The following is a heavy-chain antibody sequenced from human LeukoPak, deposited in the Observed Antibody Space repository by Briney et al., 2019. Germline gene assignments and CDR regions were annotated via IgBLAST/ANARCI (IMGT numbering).Heavy chain of an antibody. D-gene: IGHD2-15*01. J-gene: IGHJ5*01. CDR1: GYSINNYW. V-gene: IGHV5-51*01. CDR2: IYPADSDI. CDR3: ARQEYCSGGSCYTWFDP. Sequence: GESLKISCKGSGYSINNYWIGWVRQMPGKGLEWMGIIYPADSDIRYSPSFQGQVTISADKSISTVYLQWSSLKASDTAMYYCARQEYCSGGSCYTWFDPWGQGALVTVSS.